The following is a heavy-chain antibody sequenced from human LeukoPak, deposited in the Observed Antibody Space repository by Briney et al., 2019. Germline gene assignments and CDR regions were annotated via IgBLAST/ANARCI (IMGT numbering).Heavy chain of an antibody. CDR3: TRLQSLMGTTIDFDY. CDR2: IYPGDCDT. CDR1: GYTFSRYW. D-gene: IGHD1-26*01. J-gene: IGHJ4*02. V-gene: IGHV5-51*01. Sequence: GESLQISFQGSGYTFSRYWIAWARPMPGKGLEWMGSIYPGDCDTRYSPSFQGQVTISADKSISTAYLKWSSLTASDTAIYYCTRLQSLMGTTIDFDYCGQGTLVTASS.